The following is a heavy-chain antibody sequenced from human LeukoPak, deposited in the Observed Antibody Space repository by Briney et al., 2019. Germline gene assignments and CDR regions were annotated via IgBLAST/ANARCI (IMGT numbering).Heavy chain of an antibody. V-gene: IGHV3-30*02. J-gene: IGHJ6*03. CDR3: AKDRGGYKSIYYMDV. Sequence: SGGSLRLYCAASGFPFSSYGMHWVREAPGQGLERVAFLRYDGSKKYYADSVKGRFTISRDNSKTTLYLQMNSLRAEDTAVYYCAKDRGGYKSIYYMDVWGKGTTVTISS. CDR1: GFPFSSYG. CDR2: LRYDGSKK. D-gene: IGHD5-24*01.